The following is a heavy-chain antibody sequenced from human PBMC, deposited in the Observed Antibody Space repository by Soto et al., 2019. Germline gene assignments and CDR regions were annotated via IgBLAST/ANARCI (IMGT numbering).Heavy chain of an antibody. CDR1: GFSLSTSGVG. V-gene: IGHV2-5*02. CDR3: AHRIVGAPFDY. J-gene: IGHJ4*02. CDR2: IYWDDDK. D-gene: IGHD1-26*01. Sequence: QITLKESGPSLVKPTQTLTLTCTFSGFSLSTSGVGVGWIRQPPGKALEWLAVIYWDDDKRYSPSLNSRLTIDKDTSKNQVVLTMTNMDPVDTATYYCAHRIVGAPFDYWGQGTLVTVSS.